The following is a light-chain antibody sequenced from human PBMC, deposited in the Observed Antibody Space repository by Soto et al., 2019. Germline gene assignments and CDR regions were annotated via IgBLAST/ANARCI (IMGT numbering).Light chain of an antibody. J-gene: IGLJ2*01. CDR2: EVS. CDR1: SSDVGGYNY. CDR3: SSYAGSNKLV. Sequence: QSALTQPPSASGSPGQAVTISCTGTSSDVGGYNYVSWYQQHPGKAPKLMIYEVSKRPSGVSDRFSGSKSGNTASLTVSGHQAEDEADYYCSSYAGSNKLVFGGGSQLTVL. V-gene: IGLV2-8*01.